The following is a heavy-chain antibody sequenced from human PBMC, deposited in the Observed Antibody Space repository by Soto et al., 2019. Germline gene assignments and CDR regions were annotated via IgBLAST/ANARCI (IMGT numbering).Heavy chain of an antibody. CDR1: GGTFSSYT. V-gene: IGHV1-69*08. CDR2: IIPILGIA. J-gene: IGHJ4*02. Sequence: QVQLVQSGAEVKKPGSSVKVSCKASGGTFSSYTISWVRQAPGQGREWMGRIIPILGIANYAQKFQGRVTITADKSTSTAYMELSSLRSEDTAVYYCARDFAWSYYEDDYWGQGTLVTVSS. D-gene: IGHD1-26*01. CDR3: ARDFAWSYYEDDY.